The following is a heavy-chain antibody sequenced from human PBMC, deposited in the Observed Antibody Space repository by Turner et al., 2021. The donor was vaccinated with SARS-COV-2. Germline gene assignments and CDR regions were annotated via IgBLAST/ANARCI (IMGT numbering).Heavy chain of an antibody. D-gene: IGHD3-3*01. Sequence: QLQLQESVPGLVKPSETLSLTCSVSDVSISSSTYYWGWIRQPPGKVLEWIGSIDYNGNTYYNPSLKSRVSMSVDTSNNQFSLKLTSLTAADTALYYCATGDFWRGYAFDYWGQGTLVPVSS. CDR2: IDYNGNT. V-gene: IGHV4-39*01. J-gene: IGHJ4*02. CDR1: DVSISSSTYY. CDR3: ATGDFWRGYAFDY.